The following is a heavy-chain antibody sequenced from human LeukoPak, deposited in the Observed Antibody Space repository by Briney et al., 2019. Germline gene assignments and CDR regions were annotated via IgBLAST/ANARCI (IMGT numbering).Heavy chain of an antibody. CDR3: ARAYHAWFDAFDI. CDR2: IDHSGST. V-gene: IGHV4-34*01. CDR1: GGSFSGYY. J-gene: IGHJ3*02. D-gene: IGHD3-9*01. Sequence: KPSETLSLTCAVYGGSFSGYYWSWIRQPPGKGLEWTGSIDHSGSTYYNPSLKSRVTMSVDSSKNHFSLNLNSVTAADTAVYYCARAYHAWFDAFDIWGQGTMVTVSS.